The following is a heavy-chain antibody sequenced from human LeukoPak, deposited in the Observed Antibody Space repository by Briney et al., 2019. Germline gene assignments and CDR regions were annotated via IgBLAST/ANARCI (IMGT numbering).Heavy chain of an antibody. CDR2: ISSSSRYI. Sequence: GGSLRLSCAASGFTFSTYTINWVRQAPGKGLEWVSSISSSSRYIYSADSVKGRFTTSRDNAKNSLFLHMNSLRADDTAVYYCARDGVTVSSSPSYWYFDLWGRGTLVTVSS. D-gene: IGHD3-3*01. V-gene: IGHV3-21*01. CDR1: GFTFSTYT. CDR3: ARDGVTVSSSPSYWYFDL. J-gene: IGHJ2*01.